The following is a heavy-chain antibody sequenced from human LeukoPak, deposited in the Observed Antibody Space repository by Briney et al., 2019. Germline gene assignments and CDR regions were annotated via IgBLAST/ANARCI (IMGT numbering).Heavy chain of an antibody. CDR1: GFTFSDYY. CDR3: AKVWAIAVADPFDY. D-gene: IGHD6-19*01. Sequence: GGSLRLSCAASGFTFSDYYMSWIRQAPGKGLEWVSAISGSGGSTYYADSVKGRFTISRDNSKNTLYLQMNSLRAEDTAVYYCAKVWAIAVADPFDYWGQGTLVTVSS. V-gene: IGHV3-23*01. CDR2: ISGSGGST. J-gene: IGHJ4*02.